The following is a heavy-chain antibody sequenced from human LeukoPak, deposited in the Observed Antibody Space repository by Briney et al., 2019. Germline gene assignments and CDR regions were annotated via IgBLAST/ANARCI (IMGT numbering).Heavy chain of an antibody. CDR3: ARARLRWFDP. CDR2: IYYSGST. CDR1: GGSISSSSYY. V-gene: IGHV4-39*07. Sequence: SETLSLTCTVSGGSISSSSYYWGWIRQPPGKGLEWIGSIYYSGSTYYNPSLKSRVTMSVDTSKNQFSLKLSSVTAADTAVYYCARARLRWFDPWGQGTLVTVSS. J-gene: IGHJ5*02.